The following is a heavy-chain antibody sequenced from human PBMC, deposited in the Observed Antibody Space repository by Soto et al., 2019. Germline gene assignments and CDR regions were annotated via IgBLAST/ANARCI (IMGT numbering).Heavy chain of an antibody. J-gene: IGHJ2*01. CDR2: MNPNSGNT. CDR1: GYTFTSYD. D-gene: IGHD6-25*01. V-gene: IGHV1-8*01. CDR3: ARAERDDHVSHWYFDL. Sequence: QVQLVQSGAEGKKHVASVKVSCKASGYTFTSYDISWVRQATGQGLEWMGWMNPNSGNTGYAQKFQGRVTMTRNTARSTAYMELSSLRSEDTAVYYCARAERDDHVSHWYFDLWGRGTLVTVSS.